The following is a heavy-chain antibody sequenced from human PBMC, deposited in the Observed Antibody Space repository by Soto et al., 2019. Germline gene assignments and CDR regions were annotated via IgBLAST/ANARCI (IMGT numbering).Heavy chain of an antibody. CDR1: GYTFTSYG. CDR3: AGDPPDSSGYYYPAYYYYYGMDV. Sequence: QVQLVQSGAEVKKPGASVKVSCKASGYTFTSYGISWVRQAPGQGLEWMGWISAYNGNTNYAQKLQGRVTMTTDTSTRTDYLELRSLRPYDTAVYYCAGDPPDSSGYYYPAYYYYYGMDVWGQGTTVTVSS. J-gene: IGHJ6*02. D-gene: IGHD3-22*01. CDR2: ISAYNGNT. V-gene: IGHV1-18*01.